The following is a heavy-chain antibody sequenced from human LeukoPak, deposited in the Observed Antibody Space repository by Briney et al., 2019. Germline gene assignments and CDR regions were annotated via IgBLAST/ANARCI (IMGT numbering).Heavy chain of an antibody. Sequence: PGGSLRLSCAASGFTFSDYYMSWIRQAPGKGLEWVSYISSSGSTKYYADSVKGRFTISRDNAKNSLYLQMNSLRADDTAVYYCARDRRGHSSPVQYMDVWGKGTTVTVSS. D-gene: IGHD6-13*01. J-gene: IGHJ6*03. V-gene: IGHV3-11*01. CDR2: ISSSGSTK. CDR1: GFTFSDYY. CDR3: ARDRRGHSSPVQYMDV.